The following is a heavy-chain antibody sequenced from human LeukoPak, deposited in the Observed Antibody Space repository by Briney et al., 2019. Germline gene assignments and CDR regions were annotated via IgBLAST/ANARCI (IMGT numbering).Heavy chain of an antibody. D-gene: IGHD3-16*02. CDR3: AKDPQRNYVWGNYRPKNPPDY. CDR1: GFTFSSYA. V-gene: IGHV3-23*01. CDR2: ISGSGGST. Sequence: PGGSLRLSCAASGFTFSSYAMSWVRQAPGKGLEWVSAISGSGGSTYYADSVKGRFTISRDNSKNTLYLQMNSLRAEDTAVYYCAKDPQRNYVWGNYRPKNPPDYWGQGTLVTVSS. J-gene: IGHJ4*02.